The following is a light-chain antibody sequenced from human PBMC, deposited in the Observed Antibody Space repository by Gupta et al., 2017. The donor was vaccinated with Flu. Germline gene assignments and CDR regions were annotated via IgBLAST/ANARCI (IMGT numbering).Light chain of an antibody. V-gene: IGKV4-1*01. CDR3: QQYYSPPLS. CDR1: LNILHSPNNKNY. CDR2: WAS. Sequence: DIGMTQSPDSLAVSLGERATINCKSDLNILHSPNNKNYLAWYQQKPGQPPKLLIYWASTRESGVPDRFSGSGSGTDFTLTISSLQAEDVAVYYCQQYYSPPLSFGQGTKVEIK. J-gene: IGKJ1*01.